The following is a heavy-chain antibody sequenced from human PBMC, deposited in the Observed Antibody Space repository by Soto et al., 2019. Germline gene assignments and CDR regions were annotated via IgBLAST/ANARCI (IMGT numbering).Heavy chain of an antibody. D-gene: IGHD2-15*01. CDR2: IYYSGST. CDR3: ARLCDQSVEEYYFDY. V-gene: IGHV4-39*01. J-gene: IGHJ4*02. Sequence: SETLSLTCTVSGGSISSSSYYWGWIRQPPGKGLEWIGSIYYSGSTYYNPSLKSRVTISVDTSKNQFSLKLSSVTAADTAVYYCARLCDQSVEEYYFDYWGQGTLVTVS. CDR1: GGSISSSSYY.